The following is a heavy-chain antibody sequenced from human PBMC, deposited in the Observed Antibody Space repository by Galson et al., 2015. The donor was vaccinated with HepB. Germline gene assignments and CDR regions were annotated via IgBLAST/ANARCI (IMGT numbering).Heavy chain of an antibody. J-gene: IGHJ5*02. CDR3: AREAAVAGLRA. CDR2: INSDGSST. CDR1: GFTFSDYW. D-gene: IGHD6-19*01. Sequence: SLRLSCAASGFTFSDYWMHWVRQAPGKGLVWVSRINSDGSSTNYADSVKGRFTISRDNAKNTLYLQMSSLRAEDTAVYYCAREAAVAGLRAWGQGTLVNVSS. V-gene: IGHV3-74*01.